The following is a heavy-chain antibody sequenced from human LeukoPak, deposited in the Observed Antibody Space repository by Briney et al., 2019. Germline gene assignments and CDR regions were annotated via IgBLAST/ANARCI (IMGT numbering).Heavy chain of an antibody. CDR2: INPNSGGT. D-gene: IGHD2-8*01. V-gene: IGHV1-2*02. Sequence: ASVKVSCKASGGTFSSYGMHWVRQAPGQGLEWMGWINPNSGGTNYAQKFQGRVTMTRDTSISTAYMELSRLRSDDTAVYYCATRGYCTNGVCPYYYYYYMDVWGKGTTVTVSS. CDR3: ATRGYCTNGVCPYYYYYYMDV. CDR1: GGTFSSYG. J-gene: IGHJ6*03.